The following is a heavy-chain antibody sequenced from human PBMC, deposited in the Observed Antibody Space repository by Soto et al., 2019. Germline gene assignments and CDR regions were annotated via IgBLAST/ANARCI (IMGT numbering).Heavy chain of an antibody. J-gene: IGHJ4*02. CDR3: ARGGIH. D-gene: IGHD3-16*01. Sequence: GSLRRSCVASGYTFNSHEMNWVRQAPGKGLEWISSISGSGTTNYAESVKGRFTISRDNAHKSLFLEMKDLRVEDTAVYYCARGGIHWGQGTLVTVSS. CDR1: GYTFNSHE. V-gene: IGHV3-48*03. CDR2: ISGSGTT.